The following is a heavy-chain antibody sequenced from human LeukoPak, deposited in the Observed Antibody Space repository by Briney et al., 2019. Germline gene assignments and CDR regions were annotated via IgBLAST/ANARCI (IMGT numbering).Heavy chain of an antibody. Sequence: EASVKVSCKASGYTFTGYYMHWVRQAPGQGLEWMGWINPNSGSTNYAQKFQGRVTMTRDTSISTAYMELSRLRSDDTAVYYCARGPSIVVVPAALEPNWFDPWGQGTLGTVSS. CDR3: ARGPSIVVVPAALEPNWFDP. D-gene: IGHD2-2*01. J-gene: IGHJ5*02. V-gene: IGHV1-2*02. CDR2: INPNSGST. CDR1: GYTFTGYY.